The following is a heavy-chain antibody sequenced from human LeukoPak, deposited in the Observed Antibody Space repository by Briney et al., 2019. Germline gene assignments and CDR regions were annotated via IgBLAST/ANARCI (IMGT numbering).Heavy chain of an antibody. J-gene: IGHJ4*02. CDR3: ARVWFGSSWVDY. CDR1: GYTFTSYY. Sequence: ASVKVSCKASGYTFTSYYMHWVRQAPGQGLEWMGWINPNSGGTNYAQKFQGRVTMTRDTSISTAYMELSRLRSDDTAVYYCARVWFGSSWVDYWGQGTLVTVSS. D-gene: IGHD6-13*01. V-gene: IGHV1-2*02. CDR2: INPNSGGT.